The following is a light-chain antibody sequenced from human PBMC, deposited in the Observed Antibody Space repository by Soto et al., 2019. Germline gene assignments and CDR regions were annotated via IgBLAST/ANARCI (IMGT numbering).Light chain of an antibody. CDR3: AAWDDSLNGRYV. CDR2: TNN. V-gene: IGLV1-44*01. CDR1: SSNIGGNT. Sequence: QSVLTQSPSTSGTPGQRVTISCSGNSSNIGGNTVNWYQQVPGTAPKLLIYTNNQRPSGVPDRFSGSKSGTSASLATSGLQPEDEADYYCAAWDDSLNGRYVFGAGTKVTVL. J-gene: IGLJ1*01.